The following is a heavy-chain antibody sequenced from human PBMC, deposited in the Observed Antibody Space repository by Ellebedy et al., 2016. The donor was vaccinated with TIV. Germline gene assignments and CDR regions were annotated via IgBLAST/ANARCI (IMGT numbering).Heavy chain of an antibody. CDR1: GYTFTAYH. J-gene: IGHJ6*02. D-gene: IGHD1-26*01. Sequence: ASVKVSCKASGYTFTAYHIHWVRQAPGQGLEWMGWIYPYNGDTNYAQKFQGRVTMTEDTSTDTAYMELSSLRSEDTAVYYCATRRVGAIYYYYYGMDVWGQGTTVTVSS. CDR3: ATRRVGAIYYYYYGMDV. V-gene: IGHV1-2*02. CDR2: IYPYNGDT.